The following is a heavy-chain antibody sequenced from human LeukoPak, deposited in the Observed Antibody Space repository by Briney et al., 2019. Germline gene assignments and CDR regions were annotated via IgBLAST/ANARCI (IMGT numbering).Heavy chain of an antibody. CDR3: ARASGPKYCSGGSCYYYYYYMDV. Sequence: GGSLRLSCAASGFTFSSYWMSWVRQAPGKGLEWVANIKQDGSEKYYVDSVKGRFTISRDNAKNSLYLQMNSLRAEDTAVYYCARASGPKYCSGGSCYYYYYYMDVWGKGTTVTISS. CDR1: GFTFSSYW. CDR2: IKQDGSEK. D-gene: IGHD2-15*01. J-gene: IGHJ6*03. V-gene: IGHV3-7*01.